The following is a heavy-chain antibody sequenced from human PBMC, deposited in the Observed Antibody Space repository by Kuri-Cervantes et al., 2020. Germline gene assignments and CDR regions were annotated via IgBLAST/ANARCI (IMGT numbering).Heavy chain of an antibody. D-gene: IGHD3-22*01. V-gene: IGHV3-53*01. J-gene: IGHJ4*02. CDR2: IYGGGST. Sequence: GESLKISCAASGFTVSNNYMSWVRQAPGKGLEWVSSIYGGGSTYYADSVKGRFTISRDNSKNTLYLQMNSLRAEDTAVYYCARLERSGYHYFDYWGQGILVTVSS. CDR3: ARLERSGYHYFDY. CDR1: GFTVSNNY.